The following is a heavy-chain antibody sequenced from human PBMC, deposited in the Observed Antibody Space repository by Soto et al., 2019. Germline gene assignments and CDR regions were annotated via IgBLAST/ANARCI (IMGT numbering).Heavy chain of an antibody. V-gene: IGHV1-18*01. CDR1: GYTFTSYG. CDR3: ATRAPYYYDSSGYYYFDY. D-gene: IGHD3-22*01. Sequence: ASVKVSCTASGYTFTSYGISWVRQAPGQGLEWMGWISAYNGNTNYAQKLQGRVTMTTDTSTSTAYMELRSLRSDDTAVYYCATRAPYYYDSSGYYYFDYWGQGTLVTVSS. J-gene: IGHJ4*02. CDR2: ISAYNGNT.